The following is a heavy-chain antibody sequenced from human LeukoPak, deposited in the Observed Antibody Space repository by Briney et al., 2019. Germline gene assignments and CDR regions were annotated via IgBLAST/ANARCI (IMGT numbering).Heavy chain of an antibody. Sequence: QSGRSLRLSCAASGFMFSTYGMHWVRQAPGKGLEWVAVISYDGNDKYSADSIKGRFTISRDISKNTLYLQMNSLRTEDTAIYYCARGGDPVAVAGTEGFDYWGQGTLVTVSS. V-gene: IGHV3-30*03. CDR1: GFMFSTYG. J-gene: IGHJ4*02. D-gene: IGHD6-19*01. CDR2: ISYDGNDK. CDR3: ARGGDPVAVAGTEGFDY.